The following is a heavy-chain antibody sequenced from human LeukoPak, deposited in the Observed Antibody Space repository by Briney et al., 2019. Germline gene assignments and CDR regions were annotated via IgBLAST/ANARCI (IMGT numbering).Heavy chain of an antibody. Sequence: SQNLFENCTVYGGSISRRGYFCGWVRQPPGKGLEWIGEINHSGSTNYNPSLKSRVTISVDTSKNQFSLKLSSVTATDTAVYYCARRRSSGWYVREYNWFDPWGQGTLVTVSS. CDR3: ARRRSSGWYVREYNWFDP. CDR2: INHSGST. V-gene: IGHV4-39*07. CDR1: GGSISRRGYF. D-gene: IGHD6-19*01. J-gene: IGHJ5*02.